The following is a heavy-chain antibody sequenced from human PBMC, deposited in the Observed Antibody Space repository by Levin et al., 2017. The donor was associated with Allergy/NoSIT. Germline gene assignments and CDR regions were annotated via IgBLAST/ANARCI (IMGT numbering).Heavy chain of an antibody. CDR2: TSTYKNRT. CDR1: GYTFTSYG. D-gene: IGHD2-8*02. Sequence: GESLKISCKASGYTFTSYGISWVRQAPGRGLEWMGWTSTYKNRTNLAEKFQGRVTMTTDTSTSTAYMELRALRSDDTAVYYCARDARTWCCVPIDYWGQGTLVTVSS. V-gene: IGHV1-18*01. CDR3: ARDARTWCCVPIDY. J-gene: IGHJ4*02.